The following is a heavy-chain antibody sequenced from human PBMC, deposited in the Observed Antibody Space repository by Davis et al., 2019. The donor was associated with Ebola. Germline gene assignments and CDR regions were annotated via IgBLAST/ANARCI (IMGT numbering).Heavy chain of an antibody. J-gene: IGHJ4*02. CDR2: IYPGDSDT. Sequence: GESLKISCKDSGNSFNSHWIGWVRQLPGKGLEWMGIIYPGDSDTRYSPSFQGQVTISADKSISTAYLQWSSLKASDTAMYYCARHRRAAGYFDYWGQGTLVTVSS. D-gene: IGHD6-13*01. V-gene: IGHV5-51*01. CDR1: GNSFNSHW. CDR3: ARHRRAAGYFDY.